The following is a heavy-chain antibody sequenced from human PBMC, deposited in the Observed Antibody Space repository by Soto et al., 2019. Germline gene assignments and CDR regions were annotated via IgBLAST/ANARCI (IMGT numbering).Heavy chain of an antibody. CDR2: SRDKAQGYST. CDR1: GFTLSDHY. D-gene: IGHD3-3*01. J-gene: IGHJ4*02. CDR3: AIRFLEGPLGY. V-gene: IGHV3-72*01. Sequence: LRLSCAGSGFTLSDHYIDWVRQAPGKGLEWVGRSRDKAQGYSTAYAASVKGRFTTSRDESKNSLYLQMNSLRAEDTAVYYCAIRFLEGPLGYWGQGTLVTVSS.